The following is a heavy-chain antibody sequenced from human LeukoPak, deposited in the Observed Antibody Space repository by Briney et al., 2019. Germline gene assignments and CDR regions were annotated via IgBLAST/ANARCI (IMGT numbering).Heavy chain of an antibody. CDR1: GGSISSSSYY. V-gene: IGHV4-39*01. J-gene: IGHJ4*02. D-gene: IGHD5-24*01. Sequence: PSETLSLTCTVSGGSISSSSYYWGWIRQPPGKGLEWIGSIYYSGSTYYNPSLKSRVTISVDTSKNQFSLKLSSVTAADTAVYYCASHQKVTMNFDYWGQGTLVTVSS. CDR2: IYYSGST. CDR3: ASHQKVTMNFDY.